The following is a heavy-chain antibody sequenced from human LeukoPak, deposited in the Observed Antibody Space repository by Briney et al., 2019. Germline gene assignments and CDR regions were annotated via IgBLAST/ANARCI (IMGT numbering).Heavy chain of an antibody. V-gene: IGHV1-46*01. J-gene: IGHJ4*02. Sequence: ASVKVSCKASGYIFTSYYMHWVRQAPGQGLEWMGIIDPIGGSTSYAQKFQGRVTMTRDTSTSTVYMELSSLRSEDTAVYYCAREWGEEGYCSSTSCYSPDWGQGTLVTVSS. D-gene: IGHD2-2*01. CDR1: GYIFTSYY. CDR2: IDPIGGST. CDR3: AREWGEEGYCSSTSCYSPD.